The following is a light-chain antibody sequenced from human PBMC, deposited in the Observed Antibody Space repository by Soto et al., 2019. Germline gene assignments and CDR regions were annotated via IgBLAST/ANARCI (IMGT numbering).Light chain of an antibody. CDR2: GAF. J-gene: IGKJ4*01. V-gene: IGKV3-15*01. CDR3: QQYKNCPPLT. Sequence: EIVMTQSPATLSVSPGETATLSCRASQSVSYNLAWYQQKPGQGPRLLIYGAFTRATGIPARFSGSGSGTEFTLTISILQSEDVAVYYCQQYKNCPPLTFGGGTKVEIK. CDR1: QSVSYN.